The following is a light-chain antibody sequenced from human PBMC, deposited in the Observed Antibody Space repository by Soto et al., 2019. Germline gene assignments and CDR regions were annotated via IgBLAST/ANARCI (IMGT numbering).Light chain of an antibody. J-gene: IGKJ1*01. CDR1: QSISNW. V-gene: IGKV1-5*01. Sequence: DIQMTQSPSTLSASVGDTVTITCRASQSISNWLAWYQQKAGKVPKLLIYDASTLASGVPSRFSGSGSGTEFTLTISSLQPDDFATFYCQEYSSYTWTFGHGTKVDIK. CDR3: QEYSSYTWT. CDR2: DAS.